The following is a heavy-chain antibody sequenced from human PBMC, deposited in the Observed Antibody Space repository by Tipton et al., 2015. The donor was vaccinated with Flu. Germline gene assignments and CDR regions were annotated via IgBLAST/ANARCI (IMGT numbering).Heavy chain of an antibody. Sequence: LRLSCAVSGYSITSSYYWGGIRQPPGKGLEWIGTIYHSGTTYYNPSLKSRLTLSVDTSKNQFPLKLNSVTAAETAVYYCARHTGDSVRGVVDYWGQGTLVTVSS. J-gene: IGHJ4*02. V-gene: IGHV4-38-2*01. CDR3: ARHTGDSVRGVVDY. D-gene: IGHD3-10*02. CDR1: GYSITSSYY. CDR2: IYHSGTT.